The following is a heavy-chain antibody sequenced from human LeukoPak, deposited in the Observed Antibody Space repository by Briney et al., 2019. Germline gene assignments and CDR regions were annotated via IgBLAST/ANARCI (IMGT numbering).Heavy chain of an antibody. CDR2: ISGSGGST. J-gene: IGHJ4*02. Sequence: GGSLRLSCAASGFTFSNYAMSWVRQAPGKGLEWVSAISGSGGSTYYADSVKGRFTISRDNSKNALYLQMNSLRVEDTAVYYCVPLNWNPPGDFDRWGQGTLVTVSS. D-gene: IGHD1-20*01. V-gene: IGHV3-23*01. CDR3: VPLNWNPPGDFDR. CDR1: GFTFSNYA.